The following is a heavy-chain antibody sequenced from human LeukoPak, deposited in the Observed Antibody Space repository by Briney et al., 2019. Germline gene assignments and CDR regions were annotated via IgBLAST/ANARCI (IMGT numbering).Heavy chain of an antibody. J-gene: IGHJ4*02. V-gene: IGHV4-39*01. CDR1: GGSISSSSYY. Sequence: PSETLSLTCTVSGGSISSSSYYWGWIRQPPGKGLEWIGSIYYSGSTYYNPSLKSRVTISVDTSKNQFSLKLTSVTAADTAVYYCAKLIFVLVPAATIWDWGQGTLVTVSS. CDR2: IYYSGST. D-gene: IGHD2-2*01. CDR3: AKLIFVLVPAATIWD.